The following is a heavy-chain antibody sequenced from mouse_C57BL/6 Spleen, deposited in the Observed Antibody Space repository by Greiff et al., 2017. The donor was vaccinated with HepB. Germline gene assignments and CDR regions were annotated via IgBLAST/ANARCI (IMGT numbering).Heavy chain of an antibody. V-gene: IGHV1-82*01. CDR1: GYAFSSSW. Sequence: QVQLKQSGPELVKPGASVKISCKASGYAFSSSWMNWVKQRPGKGLEWIGRIYPGDGDTNYNGKFKGKATLTADKSSNTAYMQLSSLTSEDSAVYFCARGGTVVATDCAMDYWGQGTSVTVSS. J-gene: IGHJ4*01. D-gene: IGHD1-1*01. CDR3: ARGGTVVATDCAMDY. CDR2: IYPGDGDT.